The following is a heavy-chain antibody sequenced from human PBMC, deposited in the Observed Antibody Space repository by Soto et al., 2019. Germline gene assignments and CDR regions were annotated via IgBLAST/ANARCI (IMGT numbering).Heavy chain of an antibody. CDR3: ASGRGVYYYYGMDV. J-gene: IGHJ6*02. D-gene: IGHD3-10*01. V-gene: IGHV4-59*01. CDR1: GGSIRSYY. Sequence: SETQSLTSTVSGGSIRSYYWSWIRQPPGKGLEWIGYIYYSGSTNYNPSLKSRVTISVDTSKNQFSLKLSSVTAADTAVYYCASGRGVYYYYGMDVWGQGTTVTVSS. CDR2: IYYSGST.